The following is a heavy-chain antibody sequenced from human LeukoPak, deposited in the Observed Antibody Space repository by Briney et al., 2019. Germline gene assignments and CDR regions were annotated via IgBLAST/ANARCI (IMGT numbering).Heavy chain of an antibody. Sequence: SETLSLTCTVSGDSITTRRFYWGWIRQPPGKGLEWIGSIYYTEGLSYNPSLMSRVTISLDTSKNQVSLMLTSVAAADTAVYYCARLERAYCSGDTCYPAQVWGQGTLVTVSS. J-gene: IGHJ4*02. CDR1: GDSITTRRFY. V-gene: IGHV4-39*01. D-gene: IGHD2-15*01. CDR2: IYYTEGL. CDR3: ARLERAYCSGDTCYPAQV.